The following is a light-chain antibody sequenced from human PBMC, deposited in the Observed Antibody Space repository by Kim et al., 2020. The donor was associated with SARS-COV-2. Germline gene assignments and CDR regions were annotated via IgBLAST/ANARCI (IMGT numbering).Light chain of an antibody. J-gene: IGLJ1*01. V-gene: IGLV2-11*01. CDR2: DVS. Sequence: GQSVTISSTGASSNVGGYNYVSCYQQHQRKAPKLMIYDVSKRPSGVPDRFSGSKSGNTASLTISGLQAEDEADYYCCSYAGSYTYVFGTGTKVTVL. CDR1: SSNVGGYNY. CDR3: CSYAGSYTYV.